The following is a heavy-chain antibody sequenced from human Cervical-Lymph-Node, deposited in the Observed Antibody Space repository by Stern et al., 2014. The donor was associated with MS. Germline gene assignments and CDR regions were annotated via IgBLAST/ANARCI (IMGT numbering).Heavy chain of an antibody. CDR3: ARESSGYSNYYCYYGMDV. J-gene: IGHJ6*02. D-gene: IGHD3-22*01. CDR1: GGSITSGDYY. V-gene: IGHV4-30-4*01. CDR2: IYYSGST. Sequence: QVQLQESGPGLVKPSQTLSLTCTVSGGSITSGDYYWSWIRQPPGKGLEWIGYIYYSGSTYYNPSLKSRVTISVDTSKNQFSLKLSSVTAADTAVYYCARESSGYSNYYCYYGMDVWGQGTTVTVSS.